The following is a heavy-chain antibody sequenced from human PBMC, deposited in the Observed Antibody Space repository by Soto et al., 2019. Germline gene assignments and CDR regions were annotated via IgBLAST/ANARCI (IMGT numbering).Heavy chain of an antibody. CDR3: ARSSIAARSFGYYYGMDV. J-gene: IGHJ6*02. D-gene: IGHD6-6*01. V-gene: IGHV5-10-1*01. CDR1: GYVFTKYW. CDR2: IDPSDSYT. Sequence: GESLKISCKASGYVFTKYWIAWVRQMPGKGLEWMGRIDPSDSYTNYSPSFQGHVTISADKSISTAYLQWSSLKASDTAMYYCARSSIAARSFGYYYGMDVWCQGTTVTVSS.